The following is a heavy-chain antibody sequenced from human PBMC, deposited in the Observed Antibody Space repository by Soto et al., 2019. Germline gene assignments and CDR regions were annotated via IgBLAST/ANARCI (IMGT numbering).Heavy chain of an antibody. Sequence: GGSLRLSCAASGFNFSSFGMHWVRQAPGKGLEWVALMSYDGSSKYYQDSLKARFTISRDKSKNTLYLQMSSLRVEDTAVYYCAKDRGWSSADLEYWGQGTLVTVSS. V-gene: IGHV3-30*18. CDR1: GFNFSSFG. D-gene: IGHD6-19*01. CDR2: MSYDGSSK. CDR3: AKDRGWSSADLEY. J-gene: IGHJ4*02.